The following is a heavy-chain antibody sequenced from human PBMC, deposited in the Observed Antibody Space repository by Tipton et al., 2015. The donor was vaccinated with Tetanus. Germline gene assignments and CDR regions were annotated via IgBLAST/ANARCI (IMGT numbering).Heavy chain of an antibody. Sequence: TLSLTCSVSGGSINSGVYYWSWIRQHPEKGLEWIGYISYSGSTTYNPSVKSRVTISVDTARNQFSLKLTSVSAADTALYYCARGPAFCGDDCPSRGGVFDVWSPGTLITVSS. V-gene: IGHV4-31*03. J-gene: IGHJ3*01. CDR2: ISYSGST. CDR1: GGSINSGVYY. D-gene: IGHD2-21*02. CDR3: ARGPAFCGDDCPSRGGVFDV.